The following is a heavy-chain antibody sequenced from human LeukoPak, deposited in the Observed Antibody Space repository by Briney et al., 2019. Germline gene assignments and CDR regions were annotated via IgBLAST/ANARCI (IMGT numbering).Heavy chain of an antibody. CDR3: ARDGWFGDYNWFDP. J-gene: IGHJ5*02. D-gene: IGHD3-10*01. CDR1: GFTISSYS. Sequence: GGSLRLSCAASGFTISSYSMNWVRQAPGKGLEWVSYISSASNTIYYADSVKGRFTISRDNAKNSLYLQMDSLRAEDTAMYYCARDGWFGDYNWFDPWGQGTLATVSS. CDR2: ISSASNTI. V-gene: IGHV3-48*01.